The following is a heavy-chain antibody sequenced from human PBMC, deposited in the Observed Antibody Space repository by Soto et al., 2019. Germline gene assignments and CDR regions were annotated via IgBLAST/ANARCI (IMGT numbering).Heavy chain of an antibody. J-gene: IGHJ5*02. CDR3: ARVGPDCNSVSCIPGRWFYX. CDR1: GYSITRVYY. V-gene: IGHV4-38-2*01. Sequence: SETLSLTCAVSGYSITRVYYWGWIRQPPGKGLEWGGTIHHTGGTYYNASLKSRFSISIDTSNNQFSLRLSSVTAADTAVNYCARVGPDCNSVSCIPGRWFYXWGQGTLVTLSX. CDR2: IHHTGGT. D-gene: IGHD2-2*01.